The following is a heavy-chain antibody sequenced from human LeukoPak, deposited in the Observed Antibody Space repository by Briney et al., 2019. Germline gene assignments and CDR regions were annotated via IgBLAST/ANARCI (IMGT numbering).Heavy chain of an antibody. D-gene: IGHD4-23*01. V-gene: IGHV1-46*01. CDR1: GYTFISYY. CDR3: ARGGDNSYFDY. Sequence: GASVKVSCRASGYTFISYYIHWVRQAPGQGLEWMGIINPGGGSTTYAQEFQGRVTMTRDTSTSTVYMELSSLRSEDTAIYYCARGGDNSYFDYWGQGTLVTVSS. J-gene: IGHJ4*02. CDR2: INPGGGST.